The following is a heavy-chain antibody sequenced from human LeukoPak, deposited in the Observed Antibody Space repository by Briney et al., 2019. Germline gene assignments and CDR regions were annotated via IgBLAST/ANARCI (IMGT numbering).Heavy chain of an antibody. CDR2: INPSGGT. V-gene: IGHV1-46*01. Sequence: ASVKVSCKASGYTFSIYNMHWVRQAPGQGLEWMGIINPSGGTSYAQRLQGRITMTRDTSTSTLYMELSSLRSEDTAVYYCAREGVTGTGLDYWGQGTLVTVSS. J-gene: IGHJ4*02. D-gene: IGHD1-7*01. CDR1: GYTFSIYN. CDR3: AREGVTGTGLDY.